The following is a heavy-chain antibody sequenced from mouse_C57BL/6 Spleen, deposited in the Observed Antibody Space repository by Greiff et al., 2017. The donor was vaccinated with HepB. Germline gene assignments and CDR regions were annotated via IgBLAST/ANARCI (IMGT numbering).Heavy chain of an antibody. CDR1: GYTFTSYW. CDR3: ARGYYGSIDFDY. V-gene: IGHV1-7*01. Sequence: QVHVKQSGAELAKPGASVKLSCKASGYTFTSYWMHWVKQRPGQGLEWIGYINPSSGYTKYNQKFKDKATLTADKSSSTAYMQLSSLTYEDSAVYYCARGYYGSIDFDYWGQGTTLTVSS. CDR2: INPSSGYT. J-gene: IGHJ2*01. D-gene: IGHD1-1*01.